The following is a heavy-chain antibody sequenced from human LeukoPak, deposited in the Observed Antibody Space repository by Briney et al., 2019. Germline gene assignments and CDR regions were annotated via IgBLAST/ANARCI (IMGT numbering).Heavy chain of an antibody. J-gene: IGHJ4*02. CDR3: ARAGYYRFDY. D-gene: IGHD3-10*01. CDR2: INADGSTI. Sequence: GGSLRLSCAASGFTFSNYWVHWVRQAPGKGLMWVSRINADGSTIDYADSVKGRFTISRDNARSTLYPQMNSLRAEDTAVYYCARAGYYRFDYWGQGTLVTVSS. V-gene: IGHV3-74*01. CDR1: GFTFSNYW.